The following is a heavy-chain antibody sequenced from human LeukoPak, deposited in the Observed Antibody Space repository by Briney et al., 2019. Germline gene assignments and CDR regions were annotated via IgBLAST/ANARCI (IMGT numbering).Heavy chain of an antibody. V-gene: IGHV7-4-1*02. CDR3: ATPYCSSTSCYPNWFDP. Sequence: ASVKVSCKASGYTFTSYAMNWVRQAPGQGLEWMGWINTNTGNPTYAQGFTGRFVFSLDTSVSTAYLQISSLKAEDTAVYYCATPYCSSTSCYPNWFDPWGQGTLVTVPS. CDR2: INTNTGNP. D-gene: IGHD2-2*01. J-gene: IGHJ5*02. CDR1: GYTFTSYA.